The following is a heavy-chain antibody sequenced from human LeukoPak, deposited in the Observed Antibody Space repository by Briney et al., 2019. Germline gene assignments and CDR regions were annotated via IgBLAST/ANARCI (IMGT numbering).Heavy chain of an antibody. V-gene: IGHV3-33*01. Sequence: PGGSLRLSCAASGFIFSSYGMHWVRQAPGKGLEWVAVIWYDGSNKYYADSVKGRFTISRDNSKNTLYLQMNSLRAEDTAVYYCARLGGYSYGYSGAFDIWGQGTMVTVSS. D-gene: IGHD5-18*01. CDR2: IWYDGSNK. CDR3: ARLGGYSYGYSGAFDI. J-gene: IGHJ3*02. CDR1: GFIFSSYG.